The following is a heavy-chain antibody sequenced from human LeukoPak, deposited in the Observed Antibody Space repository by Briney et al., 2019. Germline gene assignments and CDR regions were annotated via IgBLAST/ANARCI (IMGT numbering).Heavy chain of an antibody. CDR1: GGSISSGDYY. CDR3: ARHGGYDILTGYYNVWYFDL. V-gene: IGHV4-61*08. J-gene: IGHJ2*01. D-gene: IGHD3-9*01. Sequence: PSETLSLTCTVSGGSISSGDYYWSWIRQPSGKGLEWIGYIYYSGSTNYNPSLKSRVTISVDTSKNQFSLKLSSVTAADTAVYYCARHGGYDILTGYYNVWYFDLRGRGTLVTVSS. CDR2: IYYSGST.